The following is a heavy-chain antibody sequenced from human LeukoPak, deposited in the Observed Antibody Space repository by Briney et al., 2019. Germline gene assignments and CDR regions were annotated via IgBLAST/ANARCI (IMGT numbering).Heavy chain of an antibody. D-gene: IGHD3-22*01. V-gene: IGHV1-2*02. CDR3: ARSYDSSGYYTH. Sequence: APVKVSCKTSGYTFTGYYMHWVRQAPGQGLEWMGWINPNSGGTNYAQKFQGRVTMTRDTSITTAYMELSRLKSDDTAVYYCARSYDSSGYYTHWGQGTLVTVSS. J-gene: IGHJ4*02. CDR2: INPNSGGT. CDR1: GYTFTGYY.